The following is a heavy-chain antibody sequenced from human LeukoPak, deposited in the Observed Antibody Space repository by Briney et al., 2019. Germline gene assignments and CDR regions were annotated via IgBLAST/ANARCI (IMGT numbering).Heavy chain of an antibody. CDR1: GGSINTYY. J-gene: IGHJ4*02. CDR2: IYYSGST. D-gene: IGHD3-3*01. CDR3: ARAKVLRFLEWLYVDY. Sequence: SETLSLTCTVSGGSINTYYWSWIRQPPGKGLEWIGYIYYSGSTYYNPSLKSRVTISVDTSKNQFSLKLSSVTAADTAVYYCARAKVLRFLEWLYVDYWGQGALVTVSS. V-gene: IGHV4-30-4*08.